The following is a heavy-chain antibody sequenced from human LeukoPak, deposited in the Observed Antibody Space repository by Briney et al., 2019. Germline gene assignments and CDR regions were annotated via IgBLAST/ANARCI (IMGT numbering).Heavy chain of an antibody. CDR3: AALIAAAGPGYGMDV. J-gene: IGHJ6*02. D-gene: IGHD6-13*01. CDR2: INPNSGGT. Sequence: ASVKVSCKASGYTFTSYGTSWVRQAPGQGLEWMGRINPNSGGTNYAQKFQGRVTMTRDTSISTAYMELSRLRSDDTAVYYCAALIAAAGPGYGMDVWGQGTTVTVSS. V-gene: IGHV1-2*06. CDR1: GYTFTSYG.